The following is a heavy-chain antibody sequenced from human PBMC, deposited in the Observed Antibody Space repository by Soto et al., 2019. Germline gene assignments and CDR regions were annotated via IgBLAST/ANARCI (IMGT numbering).Heavy chain of an antibody. CDR3: ATVLSRIVVVLAEFPT. CDR1: GTSISSNYL. J-gene: IGHJ4*02. CDR2: IYHNGNT. V-gene: IGHV4-4*02. D-gene: IGHD2-21*01. Sequence: SETLSLTCRVSGTSISSNYLWTWVRQSPGKGLEWIGEIYHNGNTKYNPSLKSRVSLSVDKSNNQFSLKLTSVTAADTAVYFCATVLSRIVVVLAEFPTWGQGTLVAVSS.